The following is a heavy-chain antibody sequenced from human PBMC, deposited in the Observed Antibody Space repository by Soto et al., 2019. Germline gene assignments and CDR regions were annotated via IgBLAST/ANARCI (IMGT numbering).Heavy chain of an antibody. J-gene: IGHJ4*02. CDR2: VSAYNGNT. CDR1: GYTFTRYY. CDR3: ARGGQWDFLSDY. Sequence: GASVKVSCKASGYTFTRYYINWVRQAPGQGLEWMGWVSAYNGNTHYEQKLQGRVTLTTGTSTSTAYMELRSLRSDDTAVYFCARGGQWDFLSDYWGQGTLVTVSS. D-gene: IGHD1-26*01. V-gene: IGHV1-18*01.